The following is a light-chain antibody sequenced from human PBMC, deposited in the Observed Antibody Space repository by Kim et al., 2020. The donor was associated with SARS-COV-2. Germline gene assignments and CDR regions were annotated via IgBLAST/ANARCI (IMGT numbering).Light chain of an antibody. V-gene: IGLV2-23*02. CDR3: CSYAGSATWV. Sequence: GQSITISCTGTSSDIGSRDLVSWYQHRPNKAPKLIIYEVNKRPSGVSDRFSGSKSGNTASLTLSGLQADDEADYFCCSYAGSATWVFGGGTKLTVL. J-gene: IGLJ3*02. CDR2: EVN. CDR1: SSDIGSRDL.